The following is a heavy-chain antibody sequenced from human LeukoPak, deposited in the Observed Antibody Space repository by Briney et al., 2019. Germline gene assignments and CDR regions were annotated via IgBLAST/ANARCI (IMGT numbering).Heavy chain of an antibody. V-gene: IGHV5-51*01. CDR3: ARSQGGSNYDY. Sequence: GESLKISCKGSGYIFTNYWIGWVRQMPGKGLEWMGVIYPGDSDTRYSPSFQGQVAISAVRSISTAYLHWSSLKASDTAMYYCARSQGGSNYDYWGQGTLVTVSS. CDR2: IYPGDSDT. J-gene: IGHJ4*02. D-gene: IGHD5-24*01. CDR1: GYIFTNYW.